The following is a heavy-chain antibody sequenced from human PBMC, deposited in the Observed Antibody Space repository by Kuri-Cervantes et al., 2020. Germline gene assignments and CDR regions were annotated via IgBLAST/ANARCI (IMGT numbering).Heavy chain of an antibody. CDR3: ASDILTGYYKVGAFDI. D-gene: IGHD3-9*01. Sequence: ASVKVSCKASGYTFTGYYMHWVRQAPGQGLEWMGWINPNSGGTNYAQKFQGGVTMTRDTSISTAYMELSRLRSDDTAVYYCASDILTGYYKVGAFDIWGQGTMVNVSS. CDR1: GYTFTGYY. V-gene: IGHV1-2*02. CDR2: INPNSGGT. J-gene: IGHJ3*02.